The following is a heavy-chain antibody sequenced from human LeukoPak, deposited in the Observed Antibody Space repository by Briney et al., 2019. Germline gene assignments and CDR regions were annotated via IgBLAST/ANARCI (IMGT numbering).Heavy chain of an antibody. D-gene: IGHD1-7*01. V-gene: IGHV1-2*02. J-gene: IGHJ5*02. CDR2: INSNLGDT. CDR3: ATASGRNYLDP. Sequence: EASMKVSCKASGSPFTGYYMHWVRQAPGQPFESIGWINSNLGDTSYAQKFQGRVTMTRDTSISPPYMELSRLTSDHTSVSYSATASGRNYLDPRGQGTLVTASS. CDR1: GSPFTGYY.